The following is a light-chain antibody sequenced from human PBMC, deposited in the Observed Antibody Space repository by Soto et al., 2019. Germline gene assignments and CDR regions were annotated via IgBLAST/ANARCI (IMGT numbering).Light chain of an antibody. CDR2: AAS. V-gene: IGKV1-39*01. CDR1: QSISSY. J-gene: IGKJ2*01. Sequence: DIQMTQSPFSLSASEGDRVTITCRASQSISSYLNWYQQKPGKAPKLLIYAASSLQSGVPSRFSGSGAGTDFTLTISSLQPEDFATYYCQQSYNMPRTFGQGTKLEIK. CDR3: QQSYNMPRT.